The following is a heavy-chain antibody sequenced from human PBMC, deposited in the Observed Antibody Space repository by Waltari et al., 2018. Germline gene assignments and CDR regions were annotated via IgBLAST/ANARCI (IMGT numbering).Heavy chain of an antibody. Sequence: QVQLQESGPGLMKTSETLSLTCTVSGDSISSSHYYWGWIRQPPGKGLEWIGSIYYSGNTYYNPSLKSRATVAVDTSKNQFSLNLISVTAADTAVYFCARDFTVRYFDWLSQGDLYYFDNWGQGTLVTVSP. V-gene: IGHV4-39*07. CDR3: ARDFTVRYFDWLSQGDLYYFDN. CDR2: IYYSGNT. J-gene: IGHJ4*02. CDR1: GDSISSSHYY. D-gene: IGHD3-9*01.